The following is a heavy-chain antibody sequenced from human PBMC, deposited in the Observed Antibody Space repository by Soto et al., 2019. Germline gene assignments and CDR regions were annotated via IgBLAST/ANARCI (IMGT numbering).Heavy chain of an antibody. CDR1: GYSFMSYA. J-gene: IGHJ5*02. Sequence: ASVKVSCKASGYSFMSYAMHWVRQAPGQRLEWMGWINAGNGDTKYSQKFQGRVTITRDTSATTAYMELSSLRSEDTAVYYCAGTAGYRRNWYRFSWFDPWGQGTLVTGSS. V-gene: IGHV1-3*01. D-gene: IGHD6-13*01. CDR2: INAGNGDT. CDR3: AGTAGYRRNWYRFSWFDP.